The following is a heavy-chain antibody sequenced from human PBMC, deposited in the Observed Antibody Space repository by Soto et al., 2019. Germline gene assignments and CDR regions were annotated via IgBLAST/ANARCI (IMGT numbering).Heavy chain of an antibody. J-gene: IGHJ1*01. Sequence: QVQLVESGGGLVEPGGSLRLSCAASGFKFSDHYMTWIRQAPGKGLEWVSKISSGGTSTTTYYADSVKGRFTVSRDNAKKPLYLQMNSLRVEDTALYYCAADTFYYTSTFWGQGTLVTVSS. CDR2: ISSGGTSTTT. V-gene: IGHV3-11*01. D-gene: IGHD3-22*01. CDR1: GFKFSDHY. CDR3: AADTFYYTSTF.